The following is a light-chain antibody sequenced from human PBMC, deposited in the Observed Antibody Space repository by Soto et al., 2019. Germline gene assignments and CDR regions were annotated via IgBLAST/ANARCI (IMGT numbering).Light chain of an antibody. J-gene: IGKJ5*01. CDR3: QQYGSSP. CDR1: QSVSSSY. CDR2: GES. Sequence: EIVLTQSPGTLSLSPGERATLSCRASQSVSSSYLAWYQQKPGQAPRLLIYGESSRATGIPDRFSGSGSGTDFTLTISRLEPEDFAVYYCQQYGSSPFGQGTRLEIK. V-gene: IGKV3-20*01.